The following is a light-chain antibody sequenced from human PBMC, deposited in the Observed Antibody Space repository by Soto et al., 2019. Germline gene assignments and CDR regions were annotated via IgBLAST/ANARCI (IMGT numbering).Light chain of an antibody. CDR3: QQYDNWPPT. V-gene: IGKV3-15*01. CDR1: QTISSN. Sequence: EILMTQSPATLSVSPGERATLSCRASQTISSNLVWYQHKPGQAPRLLFYGASNRATGIPARFTGSGSGTEFTLTISSLQSEDFAVYSCQQYDNWPPTFGGGTKVEIK. J-gene: IGKJ4*01. CDR2: GAS.